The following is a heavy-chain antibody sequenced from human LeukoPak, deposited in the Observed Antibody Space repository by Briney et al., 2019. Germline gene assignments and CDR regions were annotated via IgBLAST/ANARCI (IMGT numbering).Heavy chain of an antibody. CDR3: ARSPARRYDFWSGYYMFDY. D-gene: IGHD3-3*01. Sequence: SETLSLTCTVSGGSISSYYWSWIRQPPGKGLEWIGYIYYSGSTNYNPSLKSRVTISVDTSKNQFSLKLSSVTAADTAVYYCARSPARRYDFWSGYYMFDYWGQGTLVTVSS. V-gene: IGHV4-59*01. J-gene: IGHJ4*02. CDR1: GGSISSYY. CDR2: IYYSGST.